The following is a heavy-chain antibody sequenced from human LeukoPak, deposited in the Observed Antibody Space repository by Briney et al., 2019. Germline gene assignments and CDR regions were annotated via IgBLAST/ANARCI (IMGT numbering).Heavy chain of an antibody. J-gene: IGHJ4*02. Sequence: GGSLRLSCAPSGLIFDDNAMNWVRQAPGKGLKWVSLISWDGDSTYYADSVKGRFTISRDNSKKSLYLQMNSLRAEDSALYYCASQKSGDPLFGHWGQGTLVTVSS. CDR3: ASQKSGDPLFGH. CDR1: GLIFDDNA. V-gene: IGHV3-43D*04. CDR2: ISWDGDST. D-gene: IGHD2-21*02.